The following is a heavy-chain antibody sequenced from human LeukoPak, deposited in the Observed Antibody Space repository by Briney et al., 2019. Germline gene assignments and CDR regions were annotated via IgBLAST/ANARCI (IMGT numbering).Heavy chain of an antibody. CDR3: ARSRSVSNYKGMDV. CDR2: FSSSSDYI. Sequence: PGGSLRLSCPASGFTFSDYSMSWVRQAPGKGLEWVSSFSSSSDYIYYADSVKGRFTISRDNARNSLYLQMNSLRAEDTAVYYCARSRSVSNYKGMDVWGQGTTVTVSS. CDR1: GFTFSDYS. J-gene: IGHJ6*02. V-gene: IGHV3-21*01. D-gene: IGHD5/OR15-5a*01.